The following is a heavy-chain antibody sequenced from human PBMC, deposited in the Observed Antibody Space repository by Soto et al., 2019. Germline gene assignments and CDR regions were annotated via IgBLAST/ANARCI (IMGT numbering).Heavy chain of an antibody. D-gene: IGHD2-15*01. V-gene: IGHV1-24*01. CDR2: FDPEDGET. J-gene: IGHJ4*02. Sequence: GPSVKVSCKVSGYTLTELSMHWVRQAPGKGLEWMGGFDPEDGETIYAQKFQGRVTMTEDTSTDTAYMELSSLRSEDTAVYYCATSLLAGFRGSGPTSGIDYWGQGTLVTGSS. CDR3: ATSLLAGFRGSGPTSGIDY. CDR1: GYTLTELS.